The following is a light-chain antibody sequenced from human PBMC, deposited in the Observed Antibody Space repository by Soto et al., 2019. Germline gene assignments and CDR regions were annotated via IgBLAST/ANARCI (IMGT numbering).Light chain of an antibody. CDR2: KVS. J-gene: IGKJ2*01. Sequence: DVVMTQSPLSLPVTLGQPASISCRSSQSLVFRDGNTYLNWFQQRPGQSPRRLIYKVSNRDSGVPDRFGGSGSGTYFTQMISRVEDEDVGIYYCMQGTHWPLYTFGKGTRLEIK. V-gene: IGKV2-30*01. CDR1: QSLVFRDGNTY. CDR3: MQGTHWPLYT.